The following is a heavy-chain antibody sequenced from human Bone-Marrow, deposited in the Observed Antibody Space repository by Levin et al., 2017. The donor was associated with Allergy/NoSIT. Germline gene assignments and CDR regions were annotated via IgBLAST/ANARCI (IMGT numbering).Heavy chain of an antibody. V-gene: IGHV3-30-3*01. J-gene: IGHJ6*02. CDR2: ISYDGSNK. Sequence: GGSLRLSCAASGFTFSSYAMHWVRQAPGKGLEWVAVISYDGSNKYYADSVKGRFTISRDNSKNTLYLQMNSLRAEDTAVYYCARGNLVFSRGCGGDCWVGYYYGMDVWGQGTTVTVSS. CDR1: GFTFSSYA. D-gene: IGHD2-21*02. CDR3: ARGNLVFSRGCGGDCWVGYYYGMDV.